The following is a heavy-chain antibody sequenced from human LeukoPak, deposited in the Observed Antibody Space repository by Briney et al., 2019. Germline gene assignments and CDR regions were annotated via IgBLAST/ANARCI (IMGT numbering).Heavy chain of an antibody. D-gene: IGHD6-13*01. Sequence: GGSLRLSCAASGFTFSNYGMSWVRLAPGKGLEWVSSISGSGGSTYYADSVKGRFTISRDNSKNTLYLQMNSLSAEDAAIYYCAKRGSSIYYWSSPAPHYYYYMDVWGRGTTVTVSS. V-gene: IGHV3-23*01. CDR1: GFTFSNYG. CDR3: AKRGSSIYYWSSPAPHYYYYMDV. CDR2: ISGSGGST. J-gene: IGHJ6*03.